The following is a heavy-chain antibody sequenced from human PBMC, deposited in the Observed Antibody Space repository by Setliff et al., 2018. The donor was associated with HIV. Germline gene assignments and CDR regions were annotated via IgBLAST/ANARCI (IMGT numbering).Heavy chain of an antibody. CDR2: IHYTGIS. CDR3: AAFFVTPLMTQDF. Sequence: PSETLSLTCVISGGSMGSHYWSWIRQSPGKGLEWIGNIHYTGISDINPSLKRRATMSLDRPKIQFSLKMTSMTAADTAVYYCAAFFVTPLMTQDFWGQGTLVTVSS. J-gene: IGHJ4*02. D-gene: IGHD4-17*01. V-gene: IGHV4-59*04. CDR1: GGSMGSHY.